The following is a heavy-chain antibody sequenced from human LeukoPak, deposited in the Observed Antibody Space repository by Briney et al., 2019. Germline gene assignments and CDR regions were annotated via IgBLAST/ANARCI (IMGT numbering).Heavy chain of an antibody. CDR1: GFTFSSYA. V-gene: IGHV3-48*01. Sequence: GQSLRLSCAASGFTFSSYAMSWVRQAPGKGLEWVSYISSHSTNTYYADSVKGRFTVSRDNDKNSLYLQMNILRAEDTSVYYCARDVIEWELRKFDYWGQGTLVTVSS. J-gene: IGHJ4*02. CDR2: ISSHSTNT. D-gene: IGHD1-26*01. CDR3: ARDVIEWELRKFDY.